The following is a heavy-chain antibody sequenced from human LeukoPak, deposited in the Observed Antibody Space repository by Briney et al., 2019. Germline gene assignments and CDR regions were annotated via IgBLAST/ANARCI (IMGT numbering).Heavy chain of an antibody. CDR2: MNPNSGNT. CDR1: GYTFTSYD. CDR3: ARGIFGVVIDY. V-gene: IGHV1-8*03. D-gene: IGHD3-3*01. J-gene: IGHJ4*02. Sequence: GASVNVSCTASGYTFTSYDINWVRQATGQGLEWMGWMNPNSGNTGYAQKFQGRVTITRNTSISTAYMELSSLRSEDTAVYYCARGIFGVVIDYWGQGTLVTVSS.